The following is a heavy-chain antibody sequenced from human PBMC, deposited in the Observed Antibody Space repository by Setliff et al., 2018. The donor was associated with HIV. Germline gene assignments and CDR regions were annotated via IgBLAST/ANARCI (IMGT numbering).Heavy chain of an antibody. CDR2: INPTGGST. Sequence: GASVKVSCKASGYTFTSYYMHWVRQAPGQGLEWMGIINPTGGSTTYAQKFQGRVTMTRDTSTSTVYMELSSLRSEDTAVYYCARDHSPLKRRGYSYGSGAFDIWGQGTMVTVSS. V-gene: IGHV1-46*01. CDR3: ARDHSPLKRRGYSYGSGAFDI. D-gene: IGHD5-18*01. CDR1: GYTFTSYY. J-gene: IGHJ3*02.